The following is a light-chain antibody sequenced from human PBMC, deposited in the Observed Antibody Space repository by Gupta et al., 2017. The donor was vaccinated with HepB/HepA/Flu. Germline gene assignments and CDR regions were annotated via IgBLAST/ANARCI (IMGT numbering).Light chain of an antibody. CDR2: EVS. V-gene: IGLV2-23*02. Sequence: QSALTQTASVSGSPGQSITISCTGTFSDIGSYDLVSWYQQYPGKAPKMIIYEVSKRPSGVSNRFSGSKYANTASLTISGLQAEDEADYYCCSYAGSTTFVVFGGGTKLSVL. J-gene: IGLJ2*01. CDR3: CSYAGSTTFVV. CDR1: FSDIGSYDL.